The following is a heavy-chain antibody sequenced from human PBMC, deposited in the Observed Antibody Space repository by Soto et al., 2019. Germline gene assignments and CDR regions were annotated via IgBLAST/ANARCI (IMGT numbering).Heavy chain of an antibody. CDR2: IIPIFGTA. CDR3: ARSSAGYYGSGSYYTPYYYYGMDV. Sequence: QVQLVQSGAEVKKPGSSVKVSCKASGGTFSSYAISWVRQAPGQGLEWMGGIIPIFGTANYAQKFQGRVTINADESTSTAYMELSSLRSEDTAVYYCARSSAGYYGSGSYYTPYYYYGMDVWGQGTTVTVSS. D-gene: IGHD3-10*01. J-gene: IGHJ6*02. V-gene: IGHV1-69*01. CDR1: GGTFSSYA.